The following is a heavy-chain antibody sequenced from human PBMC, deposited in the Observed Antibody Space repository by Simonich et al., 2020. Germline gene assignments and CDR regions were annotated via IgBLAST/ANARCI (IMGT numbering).Heavy chain of an antibody. CDR2: IYHSGST. Sequence: QVQLQESGPGLAKPSETLSLTCAVSGYSISSGYYWGWVLQPPGKGLEWIGSIYHSGSTYYNPSLKGRLTISVDTSRNQFSRKLSSVTAADTAVYYCARVGYSNYYYYGMDVWGQGTTVTVSS. CDR1: GYSISSGYY. J-gene: IGHJ6*02. CDR3: ARVGYSNYYYYGMDV. V-gene: IGHV4-38-2*01. D-gene: IGHD6-13*01.